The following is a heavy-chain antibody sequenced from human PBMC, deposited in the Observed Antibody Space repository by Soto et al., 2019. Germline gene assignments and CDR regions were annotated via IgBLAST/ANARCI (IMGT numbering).Heavy chain of an antibody. CDR3: ARGYYGSGSYKNWFDP. J-gene: IGHJ5*02. D-gene: IGHD3-10*01. V-gene: IGHV1-8*01. CDR2: MNPNSGNT. CDR1: GYTFTSYD. Sequence: ASVKVSCKASGYTFTSYDINWVRQATGQGLEWMGWMNPNSGNTGYAQKFQGRVTMTRNTSISTAYMELSSLRSEDTAVYYCARGYYGSGSYKNWFDPWRQGTLVTVSS.